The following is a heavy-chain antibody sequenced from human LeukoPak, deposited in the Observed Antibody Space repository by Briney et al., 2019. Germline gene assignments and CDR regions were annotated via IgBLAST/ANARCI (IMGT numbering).Heavy chain of an antibody. D-gene: IGHD6-19*01. J-gene: IGHJ5*02. CDR3: AKGGYSSGRTGWFDP. V-gene: IGHV3-9*01. CDR1: GFTFDDYA. CDR2: ISWNSGSI. Sequence: PGGSLRLSCAASGFTFDDYAMHWVRQAPGKGLEWVSGISWNSGSIGYADSVKGRFTISRDTAKNSLYLQMNSLRAEDTALYYCAKGGYSSGRTGWFDPWGQGTLVTVSS.